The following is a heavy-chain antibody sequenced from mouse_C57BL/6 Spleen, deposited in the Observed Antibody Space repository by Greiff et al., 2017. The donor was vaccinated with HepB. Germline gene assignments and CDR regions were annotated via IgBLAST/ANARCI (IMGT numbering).Heavy chain of an antibody. CDR2: IDPSDSET. Sequence: QVQLQQPGAELVRPGSSVKLSCKASGYTFTSYWMHWVKQRPIQGLEWIGNIDPSDSETHYNQKFKDKATLTVDKSSSTAYMQLSSLTSEDSAVYYCARQGNIYDGYYAAYWGQGTLVTVSA. CDR1: GYTFTSYW. J-gene: IGHJ3*01. D-gene: IGHD2-3*01. V-gene: IGHV1-52*01. CDR3: ARQGNIYDGYYAAY.